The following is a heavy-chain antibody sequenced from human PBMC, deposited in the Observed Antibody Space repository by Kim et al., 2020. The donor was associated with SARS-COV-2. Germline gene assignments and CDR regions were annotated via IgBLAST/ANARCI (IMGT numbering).Heavy chain of an antibody. V-gene: IGHV4-38-2*02. Sequence: SETLSLTCTVSGYSISSGYYWGWIRQPPGKGLEWIGSIYHSGSTYYNPSLKSRVTISVDTSKNQFSLKLSSVTAADTAVYYCARTMNPANPDAFDIWGQGTMVTVSS. CDR2: IYHSGST. D-gene: IGHD3-22*01. CDR3: ARTMNPANPDAFDI. CDR1: GYSISSGYY. J-gene: IGHJ3*02.